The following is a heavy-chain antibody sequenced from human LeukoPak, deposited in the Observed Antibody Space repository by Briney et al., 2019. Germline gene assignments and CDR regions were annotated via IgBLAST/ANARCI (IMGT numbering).Heavy chain of an antibody. CDR3: ARDIGYSKGFFDY. D-gene: IGHD5-12*01. Sequence: GGSLRLSCTVSGFTVSSNYMSWVRQAPGKGLEWVSVIYSGGSTYSADSVRGRFTISRDNSKNTLYLQMNSLRAEDTAVYYCARDIGYSKGFFDYWGQGTLVTVSS. CDR2: IYSGGST. CDR1: GFTVSSNY. J-gene: IGHJ4*02. V-gene: IGHV3-53*01.